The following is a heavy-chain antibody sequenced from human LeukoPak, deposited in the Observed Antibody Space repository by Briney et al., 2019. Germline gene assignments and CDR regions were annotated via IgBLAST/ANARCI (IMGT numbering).Heavy chain of an antibody. Sequence: GGSLRLSCAASGFTFSSYEMNWVRQAPGKGVEWGSYISSSDSTIYYADSVKGRFTISRDNDKNSLYLQMNSLRAEDTAVYYCAELGITMIGGVWGKGTTVTISS. CDR2: ISSSDSTI. CDR1: GFTFSSYE. D-gene: IGHD3-10*02. V-gene: IGHV3-48*03. J-gene: IGHJ6*04. CDR3: AELGITMIGGV.